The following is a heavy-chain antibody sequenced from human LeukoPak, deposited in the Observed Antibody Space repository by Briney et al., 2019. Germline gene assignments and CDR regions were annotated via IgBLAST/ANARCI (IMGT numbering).Heavy chain of an antibody. CDR1: GGSISSYY. CDR3: ARESQLELRLALDY. J-gene: IGHJ4*02. CDR2: IYTSGST. Sequence: SETLSLTCTVSGGSISSYYWSWIRQPAGKGLEWIGRIYTSGSTNYNPSLKSRVTMSVDTSKNQFSLKLSSVTAAGTAVYYCARESQLELRLALDYWGQGTLVTVSS. V-gene: IGHV4-4*07. D-gene: IGHD1-7*01.